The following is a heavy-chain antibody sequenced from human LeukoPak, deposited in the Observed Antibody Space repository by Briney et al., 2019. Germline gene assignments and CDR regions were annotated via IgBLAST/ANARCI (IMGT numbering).Heavy chain of an antibody. J-gene: IGHJ4*02. V-gene: IGHV4-4*02. D-gene: IGHD6-19*01. CDR1: GDSISSSNW. Sequence: SETLSLTCAVSGDSISSSNWWGWVRQSPGKGLEWIGEIYHSGSTYYNPSLKSRVTIAVDKPKNQFSLKLSSVTAADTAVYYCARSVAFDYWGQGTLVTVSS. CDR3: ARSVAFDY. CDR2: IYHSGST.